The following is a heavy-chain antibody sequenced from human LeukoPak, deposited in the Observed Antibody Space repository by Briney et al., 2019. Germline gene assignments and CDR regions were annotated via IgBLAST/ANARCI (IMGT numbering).Heavy chain of an antibody. D-gene: IGHD3-22*01. CDR3: AKVVLDHYYDSSGYLGTLDY. CDR1: GYTFTNYG. Sequence: ASVKVSCKASGYTFTNYGISWVRQAPGHGLEWMGWINTYSGDTNYAQKFQGRVTMTTDTSTSTAYMELRSLRSDDTAVYYCAKVVLDHYYDSSGYLGTLDYWGQGTLVTVSS. J-gene: IGHJ4*02. V-gene: IGHV1-18*01. CDR2: INTYSGDT.